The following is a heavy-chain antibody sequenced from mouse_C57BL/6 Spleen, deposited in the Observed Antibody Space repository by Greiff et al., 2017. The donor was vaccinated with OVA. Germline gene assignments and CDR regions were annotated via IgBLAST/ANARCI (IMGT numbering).Heavy chain of an antibody. Sequence: VQLQQSGPELVKPGASVKMSCKASGYTFTDYNMHWVKQSHGKSLEWIGYINPNNGGTSYNQKFKGKATLTVNKSSSTAYMELRSLTSEDSAVYYCARAELPTSYAMDYWGQGTSVTVSS. V-gene: IGHV1-22*01. CDR2: INPNNGGT. CDR3: ARAELPTSYAMDY. J-gene: IGHJ4*01. CDR1: GYTFTDYN. D-gene: IGHD2-1*01.